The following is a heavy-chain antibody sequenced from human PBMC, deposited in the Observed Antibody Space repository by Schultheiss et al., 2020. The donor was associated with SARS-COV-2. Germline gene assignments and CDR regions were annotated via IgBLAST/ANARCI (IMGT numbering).Heavy chain of an antibody. Sequence: AGSLRLSCAASGFTFSSYAMSWVRQAPGKGLEWVSAISGSGGSTYYADSVKGRFTISRDNSKNTLYLQMNSLRAEDTAVYYCAKFPGYYYDSSGYLGWELYYFDYWGQGTLVTVAS. CDR3: AKFPGYYYDSSGYLGWELYYFDY. D-gene: IGHD3-22*01. CDR1: GFTFSSYA. V-gene: IGHV3-23*01. CDR2: ISGSGGST. J-gene: IGHJ4*02.